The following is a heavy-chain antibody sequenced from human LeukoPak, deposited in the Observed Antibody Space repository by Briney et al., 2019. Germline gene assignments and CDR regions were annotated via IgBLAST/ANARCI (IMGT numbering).Heavy chain of an antibody. CDR2: VYTSGST. D-gene: IGHD3-9*01. V-gene: IGHV4-4*07. Sequence: NPSETLSLTCTVSSCSISSYYWSWIRQPPGKGLEWIVRVYTSGSTNYNPSLKSQVTMSVDTAKNQFSLKLRSVTAADTAVYYRARDIDILTGRYYYMDVWGKGTTVTVSS. CDR3: ARDIDILTGRYYYMDV. CDR1: SCSISSYY. J-gene: IGHJ6*03.